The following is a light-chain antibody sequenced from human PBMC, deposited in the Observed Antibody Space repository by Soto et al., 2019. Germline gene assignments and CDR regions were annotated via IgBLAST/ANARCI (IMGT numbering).Light chain of an antibody. V-gene: IGKV3-15*01. Sequence: EIVMTQSPATLSVSPGERATLSCRASQSVSSNLAWYQQKPGQAPRLLIYGASTRATGIPARFSGSGSGTEFTFIISSLQFEFFAVYYCQQFNNWPRPFGQGTKVDI. CDR3: QQFNNWPRP. CDR1: QSVSSN. CDR2: GAS. J-gene: IGKJ1*01.